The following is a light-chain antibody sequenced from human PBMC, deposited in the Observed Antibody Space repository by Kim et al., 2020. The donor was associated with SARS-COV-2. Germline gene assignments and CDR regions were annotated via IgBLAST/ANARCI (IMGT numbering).Light chain of an antibody. CDR3: QQYNNWPLT. V-gene: IGKV3-15*01. J-gene: IGKJ4*01. CDR1: QSVGSN. Sequence: SVSPEERATLSCRASQSVGSNLAWYQQKPGQAPRLLIYGASTRATAIPARFSVSGSGTEFTLTISSLQSEDFAVYYCQQYNNWPLTFGGGTKLEI. CDR2: GAS.